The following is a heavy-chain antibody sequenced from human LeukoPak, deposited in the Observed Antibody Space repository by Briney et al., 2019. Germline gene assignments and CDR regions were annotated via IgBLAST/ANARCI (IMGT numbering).Heavy chain of an antibody. D-gene: IGHD3-10*01. CDR2: FDPEDDEI. J-gene: IGHJ4*02. Sequence: GASVKVSCKVSGYSLTELAMHWVRQAPGKGLEWMGGFDPEDDEIIYAQTFQGRVTMTEDTSTDTAYMELSSLRSEDTAVYYCATGLITMVRGVIIDYWGQGTLVTVSS. CDR1: GYSLTELA. V-gene: IGHV1-24*01. CDR3: ATGLITMVRGVIIDY.